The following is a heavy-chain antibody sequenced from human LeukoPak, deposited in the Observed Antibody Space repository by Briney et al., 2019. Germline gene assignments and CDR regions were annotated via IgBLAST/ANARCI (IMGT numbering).Heavy chain of an antibody. Sequence: PGGSLRLSCAASGFTFSSYAMSWVRQAPGKGLEWVSAISGSGGSTYYADSVKGRFTISRDNSKNTLCLQMNSLRAEDTAVYYCARAWELLDSDYYYMDVWGKGTTVTVSS. CDR1: GFTFSSYA. J-gene: IGHJ6*03. V-gene: IGHV3-23*01. CDR3: ARAWELLDSDYYYMDV. CDR2: ISGSGGST. D-gene: IGHD1-26*01.